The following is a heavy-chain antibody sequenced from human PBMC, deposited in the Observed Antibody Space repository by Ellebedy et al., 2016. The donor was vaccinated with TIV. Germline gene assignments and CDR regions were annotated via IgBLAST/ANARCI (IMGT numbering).Heavy chain of an antibody. Sequence: GGSLRLSCAASGFTFSSYWMSWVRQAPGKGLEWVANIKQDGSEKYYVDSVKGRFTISRDNAKNSLYLQRNSLRAEDTAVYYCAREKWISYGYYGMDVWGQGTTVTVSS. J-gene: IGHJ6*02. CDR1: GFTFSSYW. CDR2: IKQDGSEK. CDR3: AREKWISYGYYGMDV. D-gene: IGHD5-12*01. V-gene: IGHV3-7*01.